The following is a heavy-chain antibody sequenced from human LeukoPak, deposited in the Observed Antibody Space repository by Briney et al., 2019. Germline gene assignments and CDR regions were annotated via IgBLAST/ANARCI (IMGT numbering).Heavy chain of an antibody. J-gene: IGHJ4*02. Sequence: SETLSLTCTVSSYSISSDYYWGWIRQPPGKGLEWIASINHSGKTYYNPSLKSQVTISVATSKNQFSLKLTSVTAADTAVYYCGRDRPTGYYDYWGQGILVTVSS. CDR2: INHSGKT. CDR1: SYSISSDYY. CDR3: GRDRPTGYYDY. D-gene: IGHD3-9*01. V-gene: IGHV4-38-2*02.